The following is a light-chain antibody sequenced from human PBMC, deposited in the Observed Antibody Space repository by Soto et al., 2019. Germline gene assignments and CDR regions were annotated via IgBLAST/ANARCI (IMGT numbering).Light chain of an antibody. Sequence: QSALTQPASVSGSLGQPITISCTGTTRDIAGYNYISWYQQLPGKAPKLMIYQVTIRPSGISNRFSGSKSGNTASLTISGLQAEEEADYYCNSFSSSTSLYVFGTGTKVTVL. CDR2: QVT. CDR1: TRDIAGYNY. CDR3: NSFSSSTSLYV. J-gene: IGLJ1*01. V-gene: IGLV2-14*01.